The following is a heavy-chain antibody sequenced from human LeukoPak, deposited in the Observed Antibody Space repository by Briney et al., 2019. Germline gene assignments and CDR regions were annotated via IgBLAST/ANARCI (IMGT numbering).Heavy chain of an antibody. CDR2: MNLKSGYT. J-gene: IGHJ4*02. V-gene: IGHV1-8*03. CDR1: GYSFTTYD. CDR3: ARVAGSIDY. D-gene: IGHD1-26*01. Sequence: ASVKVSFKGSGYSFTTYDINWVWPATGQGLEWMGWMNLKSGYTGYAQKFQGRVTITRDTSTSTVYMELSSLRSEDTAVYYCARVAGSIDYWGQGTLVTVSS.